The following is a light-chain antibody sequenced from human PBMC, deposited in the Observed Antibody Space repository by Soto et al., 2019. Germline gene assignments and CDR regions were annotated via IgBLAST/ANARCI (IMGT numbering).Light chain of an antibody. J-gene: IGLJ1*01. CDR1: NSGSGSYNL. Sequence: QSALTQPASVSGSPGQSITISCTATNSGSGSYNLVSWYQQHPGKAPKLLISEVSNRPSGVSYRFSGSKSANTASLTISGLQAEDEADYYCASFTSSNTYVFGTGTKVTVL. CDR2: EVS. V-gene: IGLV2-14*02. CDR3: ASFTSSNTYV.